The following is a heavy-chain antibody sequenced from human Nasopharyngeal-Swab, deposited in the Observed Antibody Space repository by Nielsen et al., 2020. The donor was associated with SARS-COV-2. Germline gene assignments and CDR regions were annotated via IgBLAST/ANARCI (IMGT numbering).Heavy chain of an antibody. CDR3: ARVLDSSGYLNWFDP. J-gene: IGHJ5*02. D-gene: IGHD3-22*01. V-gene: IGHV4-31*03. CDR1: GGSISSGGYY. CDR2: IYYSGST. Sequence: LRLSCTVSGGSISSGGYYWSWIRQHPGKGLEWIGYIYYSGSTYYNPSLKSRVTISVDTSKNQFSLKLSSVTAADTAVYYCARVLDSSGYLNWFDPWGQGTLVTVSS.